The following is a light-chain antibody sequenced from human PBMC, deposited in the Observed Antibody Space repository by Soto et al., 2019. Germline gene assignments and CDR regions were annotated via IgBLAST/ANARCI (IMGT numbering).Light chain of an antibody. CDR1: ESVSSN. CDR2: GAS. V-gene: IGKV3-15*01. Sequence: EIVMTQSPATLSVSPGERATLSCRASESVSSNLAWYQQKPGQAPRLLIYGASTRATGVPARFSGSGSGTEFTLTISGLQSEDFAVYYCQQYDNRPPWTVGQGTKVEIK. CDR3: QQYDNRPPWT. J-gene: IGKJ1*01.